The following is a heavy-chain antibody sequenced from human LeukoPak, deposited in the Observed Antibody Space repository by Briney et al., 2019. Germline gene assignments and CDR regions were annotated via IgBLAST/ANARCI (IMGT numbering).Heavy chain of an antibody. CDR1: GGSFSGYY. D-gene: IGHD3-3*01. Sequence: SETLSLTCAVYGGSFSGYYWSWIRQPPGKGLEWIGEINHSGSTNYDPSLKSRVTISVDTSKNQFSLKLSPVTAADTAVYYCARARLRGVVIINAFDIWGQGTMVTVSS. CDR3: ARARLRGVVIINAFDI. CDR2: INHSGST. J-gene: IGHJ3*02. V-gene: IGHV4-34*01.